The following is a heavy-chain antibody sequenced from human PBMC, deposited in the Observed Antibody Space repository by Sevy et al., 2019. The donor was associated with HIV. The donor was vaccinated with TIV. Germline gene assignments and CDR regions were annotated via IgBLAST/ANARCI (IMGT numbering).Heavy chain of an antibody. J-gene: IGHJ4*02. CDR3: AGDPARADFWSGYWGGSFDY. D-gene: IGHD3-3*01. Sequence: SETLSLTCTVSGGSVSSGSYYWSWIRQPPGKGLEWIGYIYYSGSTNYNPSLKSRVTISVDTSKNQFSLKLSSVTAADTAVYYCAGDPARADFWSGYWGGSFDYWGQGTLVTVSS. V-gene: IGHV4-61*01. CDR1: GGSVSSGSYY. CDR2: IYYSGST.